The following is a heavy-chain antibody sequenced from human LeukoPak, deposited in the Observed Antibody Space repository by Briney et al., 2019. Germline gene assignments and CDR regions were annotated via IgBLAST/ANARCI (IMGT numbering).Heavy chain of an antibody. D-gene: IGHD3-22*01. CDR3: AGHFYDSSAYYFDY. J-gene: IGHJ4*02. Sequence: SETLSLTCTVSGGSISSSTYYCGWLRQPPGKGLEGIGSIYYSGSTYYNPSLKSRVTISVDTSKNQFSLRLSSVTAADTAVYYCAGHFYDSSAYYFDYWGQGTLVTVSS. CDR1: GGSISSSTYY. V-gene: IGHV4-39*01. CDR2: IYYSGST.